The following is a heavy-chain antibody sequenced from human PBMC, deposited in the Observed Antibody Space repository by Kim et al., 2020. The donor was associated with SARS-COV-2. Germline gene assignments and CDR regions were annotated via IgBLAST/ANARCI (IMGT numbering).Heavy chain of an antibody. V-gene: IGHV4-34*01. J-gene: IGHJ4*02. CDR3: ARGRQTDSWEGGFDY. CDR1: DDSFTAYY. CDR2: INQSGST. Sequence: SETLSLTCSVDDDSFTAYYWSWIRQPPGKGLEWIGEINQSGSTRYNPSLKSRVTISIETSKNHFSLNLTSAIAADTAVYFCARGRQTDSWEGGFDYWGQG. D-gene: IGHD1-26*01.